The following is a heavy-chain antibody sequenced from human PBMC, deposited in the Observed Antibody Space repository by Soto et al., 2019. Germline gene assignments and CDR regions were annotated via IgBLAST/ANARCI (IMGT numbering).Heavy chain of an antibody. CDR3: AYQIFWSGSTAHGMDV. CDR1: GFTFSTYG. Sequence: PGGSLRLSCAASGFTFSTYGMHWVRQAPGTGLEWVAVIWFDGTKKYYADSVNGRFTISRDNSKNTLYLQMNSLRAEDTAVYYCAYQIFWSGSTAHGMDVWGQGTADTVSS. D-gene: IGHD3-3*01. CDR2: IWFDGTKK. V-gene: IGHV3-33*01. J-gene: IGHJ6*02.